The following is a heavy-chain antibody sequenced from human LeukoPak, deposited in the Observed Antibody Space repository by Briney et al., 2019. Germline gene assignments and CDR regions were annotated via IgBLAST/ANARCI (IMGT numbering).Heavy chain of an antibody. J-gene: IGHJ6*03. CDR1: GFTFSSYE. CDR2: ITSSSSYI. V-gene: IGHV3-21*01. CDR3: ARDPYSGSYVDYYYYYYMDV. D-gene: IGHD1-26*01. Sequence: GGSLRLSCAASGFTFSSYEMNWVRQAPGKGLEWVSSITSSSSYIYYADSVRGRVTISRDNAKNSLYLQINSLRAEDTAVYYCARDPYSGSYVDYYYYYYMDVWGKGTTVTISS.